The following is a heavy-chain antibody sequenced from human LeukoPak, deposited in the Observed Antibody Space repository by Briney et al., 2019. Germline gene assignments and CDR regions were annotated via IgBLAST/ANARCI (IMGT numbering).Heavy chain of an antibody. V-gene: IGHV1-8*03. J-gene: IGHJ5*02. CDR1: GGTFSSYA. CDR2: IDPNSGNT. Sequence: ASVKVSCKASGGTFSSYAINWVRQAPGQGLEWMGWIDPNSGNTGYAQKFQGRVTITWDTSITTAYMELSSLRSEDTAVYYCARGHGSGTYYNVWVDPWGQGTLVTVSS. D-gene: IGHD3-10*01. CDR3: ARGHGSGTYYNVWVDP.